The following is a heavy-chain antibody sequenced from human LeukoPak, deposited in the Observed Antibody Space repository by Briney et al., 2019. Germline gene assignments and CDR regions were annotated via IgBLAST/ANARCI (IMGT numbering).Heavy chain of an antibody. J-gene: IGHJ4*02. V-gene: IGHV3-30-3*02. D-gene: IGHD6-13*01. Sequence: GRSLRLSCAASGFTFSSYAMHWVRQAPGKGLEWVAVISYDGSNKYYADSVKGRFTISRDNSKNTLYLQMNSLRAEDTAVYYCAKWIAAAGFLDYWGQGTLVTVSS. CDR3: AKWIAAAGFLDY. CDR1: GFTFSSYA. CDR2: ISYDGSNK.